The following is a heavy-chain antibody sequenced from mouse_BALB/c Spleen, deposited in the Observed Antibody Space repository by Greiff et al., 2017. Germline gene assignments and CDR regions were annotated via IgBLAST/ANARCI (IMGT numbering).Heavy chain of an antibody. J-gene: IGHJ4*01. D-gene: IGHD1-1*01. Sequence: QVQLQQSGAELMKPGASVKISCKATGYTFSSYWIAWVKQRPGHGLEWIGEILPGSGSTNYNEKFKGKATFTADTSSNTAYMQLSSLTSEDSAVYYWAKFSTTVVASYYYAMDYWGQGTSVTVSS. CDR2: ILPGSGST. CDR1: GYTFSSYW. CDR3: AKFSTTVVASYYYAMDY. V-gene: IGHV1-9*01.